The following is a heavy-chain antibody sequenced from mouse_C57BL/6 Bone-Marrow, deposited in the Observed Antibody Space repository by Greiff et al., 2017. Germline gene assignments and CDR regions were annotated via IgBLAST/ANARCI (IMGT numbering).Heavy chain of an antibody. V-gene: IGHV1-55*01. D-gene: IGHD4-1*01. CDR1: GYTFTSYW. Sequence: QVQLQQPGAELVKPGASVKMSCKASGYTFTSYWITWVKQRPGQGFEWIGDIYPGSGSTNYNEKFKSKATLPVDTSSSTAYMQLSSLTSEDSAVFYCARSGNMDFFDYWGQGTTLTVSS. CDR3: ARSGNMDFFDY. CDR2: IYPGSGST. J-gene: IGHJ2*01.